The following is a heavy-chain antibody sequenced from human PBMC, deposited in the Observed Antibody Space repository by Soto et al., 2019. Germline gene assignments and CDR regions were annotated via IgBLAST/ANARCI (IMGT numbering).Heavy chain of an antibody. V-gene: IGHV3-30-3*01. J-gene: IGHJ4*02. CDR2: ISYDGSNK. CDR1: GFTFSSYA. Sequence: QVQLVESGGGVVQPGRSLRLSCAASGFTFSSYAMNWVRQAPGKGLEWVAVISYDGSNKYYADSVKGRFTISRDNSKNTLYLQMNSLRVEDTSVYYCARDSGDYWGQGTLVTVSS. CDR3: ARDSGDY. D-gene: IGHD3-10*01.